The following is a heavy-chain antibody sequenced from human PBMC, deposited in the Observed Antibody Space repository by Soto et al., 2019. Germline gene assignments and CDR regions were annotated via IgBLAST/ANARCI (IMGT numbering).Heavy chain of an antibody. J-gene: IGHJ6*02. V-gene: IGHV3-73*02. CDR1: GFTFSGSA. CDR3: ASDTARVYYGIDV. Sequence: EVQLVESGGGLVQPGGSLKLSCAASGFTFSGSAMHWVRQASGKGLEWVGRIRSKANSYATAYAESVKGRFTISRDDSKHTAYLQLNSLKTEDTAVYYCASDTARVYYGIDVWGQGTTVTVSS. D-gene: IGHD5-18*01. CDR2: IRSKANSYAT.